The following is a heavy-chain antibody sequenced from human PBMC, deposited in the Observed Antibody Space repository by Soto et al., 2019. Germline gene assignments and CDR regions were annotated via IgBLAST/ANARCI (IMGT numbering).Heavy chain of an antibody. J-gene: IGHJ3*02. CDR1: GGSISSYY. V-gene: IGHV4-59*08. CDR3: ARHFFEGWELLFAFDI. CDR2: IYYSGST. D-gene: IGHD1-26*01. Sequence: SETLSLTCTVSGGSISSYYWSWIRQPPGKGLEWIGNIYYSGSTNYNPSLKSRVTISVDTSKNQFSLKLSSVTAADTAVYYCARHFFEGWELLFAFDIWGQGTMVTVSS.